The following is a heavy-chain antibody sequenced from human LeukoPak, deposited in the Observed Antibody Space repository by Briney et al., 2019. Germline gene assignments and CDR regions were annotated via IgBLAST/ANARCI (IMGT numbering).Heavy chain of an antibody. D-gene: IGHD2-15*01. J-gene: IGHJ2*01. Sequence: PSETLSLTCAVYGGPFSGYYWSWIRQPPGKGLEWIGEINHSGSTNYNPSLKSRVTISVDTSKNQFSLKLSSVTAADTAVYYCARGVARHWYFDLWGRGTLVTVSS. V-gene: IGHV4-34*01. CDR1: GGPFSGYY. CDR3: ARGVARHWYFDL. CDR2: INHSGST.